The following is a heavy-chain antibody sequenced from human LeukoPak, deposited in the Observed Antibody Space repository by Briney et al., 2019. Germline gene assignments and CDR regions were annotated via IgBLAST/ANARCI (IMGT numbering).Heavy chain of an antibody. Sequence: PGESLRLSCAASGFTFNTYTMNWVRQAPGKGLEWVSYISGSSGIIDYADSVRGRFTISRDNAKNSLYLQMNSLRAEDTAVYYCAGGSGWVSVDWGQGTLVTVSS. J-gene: IGHJ4*02. CDR1: GFTFNTYT. CDR2: ISGSSGII. V-gene: IGHV3-48*04. CDR3: AGGSGWVSVD. D-gene: IGHD6-19*01.